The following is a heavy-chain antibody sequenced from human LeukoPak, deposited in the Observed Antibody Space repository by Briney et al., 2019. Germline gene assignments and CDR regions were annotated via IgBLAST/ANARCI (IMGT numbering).Heavy chain of an antibody. D-gene: IGHD1-26*01. V-gene: IGHV3-7*01. CDR1: GFTFSSYW. CDR3: AKEGVVGATFDY. J-gene: IGHJ4*02. Sequence: GGSLRLSCAASGFTFSSYWMSWVRQAPGKGLEWVANIKQDGNEKYYVDSVKGRFTISRDNAKNTLYLHVNSLRPEDTAVYYCAKEGVVGATFDYWGQGTLVTVSS. CDR2: IKQDGNEK.